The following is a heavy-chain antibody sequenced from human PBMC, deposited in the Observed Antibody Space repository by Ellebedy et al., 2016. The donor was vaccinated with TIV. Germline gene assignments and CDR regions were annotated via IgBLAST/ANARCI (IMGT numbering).Heavy chain of an antibody. CDR3: ARVVTAIRVLDY. J-gene: IGHJ4*02. Sequence: SVKVSXKASGGTFSSYAISWVRQAPGQGLEWMGGIIPIFGTANYAQKFQGRVTITADKSTSTAYMELSSLRSEDTAVYYCARVVTAIRVLDYWGQGTLVTVSS. CDR1: GGTFSSYA. CDR2: IIPIFGTA. V-gene: IGHV1-69*06. D-gene: IGHD2-21*02.